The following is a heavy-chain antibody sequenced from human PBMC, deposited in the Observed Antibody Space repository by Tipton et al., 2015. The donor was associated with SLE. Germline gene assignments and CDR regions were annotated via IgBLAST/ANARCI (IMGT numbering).Heavy chain of an antibody. CDR2: IFPNGGT. CDR3: AREGVCIGGVCYDS. J-gene: IGHJ4*02. V-gene: IGHV4-61*02. D-gene: IGHD2-8*02. Sequence: TLSLTCTVSGGSISSGSYYWSWIRQPAGKALEWIGRIFPNGGTDYNPSLKSRVTMSIDTSKNQFSLRLNSVTDADTAVYYCAREGVCIGGVCYDSWGQGTLVTVSS. CDR1: GGSISSGSYY.